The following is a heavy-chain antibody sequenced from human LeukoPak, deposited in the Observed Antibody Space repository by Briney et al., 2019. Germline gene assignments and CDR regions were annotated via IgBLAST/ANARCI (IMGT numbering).Heavy chain of an antibody. CDR1: GFTFSSYG. CDR2: IWYDGSNK. D-gene: IGHD3-10*01. Sequence: GGSLRLSCAASGFTFSSYGMHWVRQAPGKGLEWVAVIWYDGSNKYYAVSVKGRFTISRDNSKNTLYLQMNSLRAEDTAVYYCARFLYYYGSEREDYWGQGTLVTVSS. J-gene: IGHJ4*02. CDR3: ARFLYYYGSEREDY. V-gene: IGHV3-33*01.